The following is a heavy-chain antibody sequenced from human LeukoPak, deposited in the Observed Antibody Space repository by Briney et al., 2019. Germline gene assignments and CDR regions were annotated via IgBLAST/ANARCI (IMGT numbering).Heavy chain of an antibody. D-gene: IGHD2-21*02. CDR3: AKDLGHCGGDCYSGSDY. J-gene: IGHJ4*02. CDR1: GFTFSSYA. Sequence: GGSLRLSGAASGFTFSSYAMTWVRQAPGKGLEWVSGISATGGNTCYADSVKGRFTISRDNSKNTLYLQMNSLRAEDTAVYYCAKDLGHCGGDCYSGSDYWGQGTLVTVSS. CDR2: ISATGGNT. V-gene: IGHV3-23*01.